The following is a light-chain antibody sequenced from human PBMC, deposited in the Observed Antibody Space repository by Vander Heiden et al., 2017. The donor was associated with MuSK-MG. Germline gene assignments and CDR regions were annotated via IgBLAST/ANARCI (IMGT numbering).Light chain of an antibody. CDR3: QQSDSNLSLT. CDR1: QSISSY. Sequence: DIQMTQSPSSLSASVGDKVTITCRASQSISSYLNWYQQKPGKAPKLLIYAAYSLQSGVPSRFSGSGYGKDFTLTISSRQPEDFATYYCQQSDSNLSLTFGGGTKVEIK. V-gene: IGKV1-39*01. CDR2: AAY. J-gene: IGKJ4*01.